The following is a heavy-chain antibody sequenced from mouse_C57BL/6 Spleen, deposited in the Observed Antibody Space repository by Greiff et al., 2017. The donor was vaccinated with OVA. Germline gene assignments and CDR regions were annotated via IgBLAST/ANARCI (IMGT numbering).Heavy chain of an antibody. CDR3: TPYDYDEAWFAY. J-gene: IGHJ3*01. CDR1: GYTFTSYW. Sequence: VQLKQSGTVLARPGASVKMSCKTSGYTFTSYWMHWVKQRPGQGLEWIGAIYPGNSDTSYNQKFKGKAKLTAVTSASTAYMELSSLTNEDSAVYYCTPYDYDEAWFAYWGQGTLVTVSA. CDR2: IYPGNSDT. D-gene: IGHD2-4*01. V-gene: IGHV1-5*01.